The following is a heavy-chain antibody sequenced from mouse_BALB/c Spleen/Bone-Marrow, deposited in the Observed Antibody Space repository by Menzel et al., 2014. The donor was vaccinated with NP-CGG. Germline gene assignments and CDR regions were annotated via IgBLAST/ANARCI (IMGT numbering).Heavy chain of an antibody. CDR2: IHYSGTT. CDR1: GYSITSYYS. Sequence: EVMLEESGPDPVKPSQSLSLTCTVTGYSITSYYSWHWIRQFPGNKLEWMGYIHYSGTTVYNPSLKSRISITRDTSNNQFFLQLNSVTTEDTATYYCARIAGTPYTIDYWGHGTSVTVSS. D-gene: IGHD4-1*01. J-gene: IGHJ4*01. V-gene: IGHV3-1*02. CDR3: ARIAGTPYTIDY.